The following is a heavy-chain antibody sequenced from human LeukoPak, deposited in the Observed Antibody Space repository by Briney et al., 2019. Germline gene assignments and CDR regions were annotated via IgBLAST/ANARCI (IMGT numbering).Heavy chain of an antibody. Sequence: GGSLRLSCAASGFTFSAYGMHWVRQAPGKGLEWVAVISYDGSNKYYADSVKGRFTISRDNSKNTLYLQMNSLRAEDTAVYYCAKGKLPGDWGQGTLVTVSS. V-gene: IGHV3-30*18. CDR1: GFTFSAYG. CDR3: AKGKLPGD. D-gene: IGHD2-15*01. J-gene: IGHJ4*02. CDR2: ISYDGSNK.